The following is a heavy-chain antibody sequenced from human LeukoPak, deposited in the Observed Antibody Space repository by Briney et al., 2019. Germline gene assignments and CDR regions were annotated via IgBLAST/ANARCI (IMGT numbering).Heavy chain of an antibody. J-gene: IGHJ6*02. CDR1: GGSFSGYY. CDR3: ARGWLSAYYYYGMDV. CDR2: INHSGST. Sequence: SETLSLTCAVYGGSFSGYYWSWIRRPPGKGLEWIGEINHSGSTNYNPSLKSRVTISVDTSKNQFSLKLSSVTAADTAVYYCARGWLSAYYYYGMDVWGQGTTVTVSS. V-gene: IGHV4-34*01. D-gene: IGHD3-9*01.